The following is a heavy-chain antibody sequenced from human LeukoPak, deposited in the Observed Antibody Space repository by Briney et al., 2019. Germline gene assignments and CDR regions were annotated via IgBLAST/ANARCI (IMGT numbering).Heavy chain of an antibody. CDR3: AKGKVVISYFDY. J-gene: IGHJ4*02. Sequence: PGGSLRLSCAAYGFTFSSYAMSWVRQAPGKGLEWVSAISGSGGSTYYADSVKGRFTISRDNSKNTLYLQMNSLRAEDTAVYYCAKGKVVISYFDYWGQGTLVTVSS. V-gene: IGHV3-23*01. CDR2: ISGSGGST. D-gene: IGHD3-22*01. CDR1: GFTFSSYA.